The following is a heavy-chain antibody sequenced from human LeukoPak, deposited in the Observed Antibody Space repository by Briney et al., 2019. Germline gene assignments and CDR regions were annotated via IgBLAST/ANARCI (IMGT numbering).Heavy chain of an antibody. CDR2: ISYDGSNK. CDR1: EFTFSSYS. Sequence: GGSLRLSCAASEFTFSSYSMNWVRQAPGKGLEWVAVISYDGSNKYYADSVKGRFTISRDNSKNTLYLQMNSLRAEDTAVYYCAKSRTRDAALDYWGQGTLVTVSS. CDR3: AKSRTRDAALDY. V-gene: IGHV3-30*18. J-gene: IGHJ4*02. D-gene: IGHD6-6*01.